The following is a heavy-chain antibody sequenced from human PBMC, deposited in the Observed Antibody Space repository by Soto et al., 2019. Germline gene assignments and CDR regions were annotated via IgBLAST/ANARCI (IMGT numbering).Heavy chain of an antibody. D-gene: IGHD1-1*01. V-gene: IGHV3-48*02. CDR1: GFTFSSYS. J-gene: IGHJ3*02. CDR2: ISSSSSTI. Sequence: PGGSLRLSCAASGFTFSSYSMNWVRQAPGKGLEWVSYISSSSSTIYYADSVKGRFTISRDNAKNSLYLQMNSLRDEDTAVYYCARDENWNDDGSDKSPRGGAFDIWGQGTMVTVSS. CDR3: ARDENWNDDGSDKSPRGGAFDI.